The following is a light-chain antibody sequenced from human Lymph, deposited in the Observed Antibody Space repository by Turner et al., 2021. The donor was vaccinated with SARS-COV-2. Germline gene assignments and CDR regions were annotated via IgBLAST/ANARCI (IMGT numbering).Light chain of an antibody. CDR2: DAS. CDR3: QQFNSYPLT. CDR1: QAITSA. Sequence: AIQLIQSPSSLSASVGDRVTITCRASQAITSALAWSQQKPGKAPKLLIYDASSLESGVPSRFSGSGSGTDFTLTISSLQPEDFATYYCQQFNSYPLTFGGGTKVEIK. J-gene: IGKJ4*01. V-gene: IGKV1-13*02.